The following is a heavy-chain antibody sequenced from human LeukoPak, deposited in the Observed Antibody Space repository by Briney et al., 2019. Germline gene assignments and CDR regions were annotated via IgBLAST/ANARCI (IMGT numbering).Heavy chain of an antibody. Sequence: PGGSLRLSCAASGFTFVDYGMSWVRQAPGKGLEWVSGINWNGGSTGYADSVKGRFTISRDNAKNSLYLQMNSLRAEDTALYYCARGAYCSSTSCCLFDYWGQGTLVTVSS. D-gene: IGHD2-2*01. J-gene: IGHJ4*02. CDR2: INWNGGST. V-gene: IGHV3-20*04. CDR1: GFTFVDYG. CDR3: ARGAYCSSTSCCLFDY.